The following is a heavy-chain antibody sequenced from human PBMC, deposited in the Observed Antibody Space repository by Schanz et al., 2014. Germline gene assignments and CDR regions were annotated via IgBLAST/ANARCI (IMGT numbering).Heavy chain of an antibody. CDR3: AKDMARGGYNCVFDS. Sequence: EVQLVESGGGLVQPGGSLRLSCAASGFIFSNFAMEWVRQAPGKGLEWVSGISGSGAGTYSADSVKGRFTFSRDNSKNTLYLQMNSLRAEDTAIYYCAKDMARGGYNCVFDSWGQGTLVTVSS. V-gene: IGHV3-23*04. J-gene: IGHJ4*02. D-gene: IGHD5-12*01. CDR2: ISGSGAGT. CDR1: GFIFSNFA.